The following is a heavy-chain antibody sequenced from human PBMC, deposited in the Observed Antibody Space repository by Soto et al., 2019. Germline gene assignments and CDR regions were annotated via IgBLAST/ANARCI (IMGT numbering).Heavy chain of an antibody. CDR3: ARDTYGGMLDF. D-gene: IGHD4-17*01. CDR1: GGSILNGGHY. V-gene: IGHV4-31*03. Sequence: LSLTCTVSGGSILNGGHYWTWIRQHPGKGLEWIGRIFFSGNTHYNPALKSRLTFSLDTAKNQFSLKLTSVTAADTAIYYCARDTYGGMLDFWRPGTLVTASS. J-gene: IGHJ4*01. CDR2: IFFSGNT.